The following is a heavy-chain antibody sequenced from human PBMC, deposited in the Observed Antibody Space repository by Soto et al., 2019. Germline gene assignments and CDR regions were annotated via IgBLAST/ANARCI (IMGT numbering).Heavy chain of an antibody. V-gene: IGHV4-31*03. CDR3: ARGVVEYYDILTGYYGPIDY. CDR1: GGSISSGGYY. J-gene: IGHJ4*02. CDR2: IYYSGST. Sequence: PSETLSLTCTVSGGSISSGGYYWSWIRQHPGKGLEWIGYIYYSGSTYYNPSLKSRVTISVDTSKNQFSLKLSSVTAADTAVYYCARGVVEYYDILTGYYGPIDYWGQGTLVTVSS. D-gene: IGHD3-9*01.